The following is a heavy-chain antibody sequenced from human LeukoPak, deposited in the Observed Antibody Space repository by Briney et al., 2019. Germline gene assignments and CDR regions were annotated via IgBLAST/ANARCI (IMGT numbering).Heavy chain of an antibody. Sequence: AASVKVSCKASGYTFTSYGISWVRQAPGQGLEWMGWISAYNGNTNYAQKLQGRVTMTTDTSTSTTYMELRSLRSDDTAVYYCARDSSFGSSSRVYFWRFDPWGQGTLVTVSS. CDR1: GYTFTSYG. J-gene: IGHJ5*02. V-gene: IGHV1-18*01. CDR3: ARDSSFGSSSRVYFWRFDP. CDR2: ISAYNGNT. D-gene: IGHD6-13*01.